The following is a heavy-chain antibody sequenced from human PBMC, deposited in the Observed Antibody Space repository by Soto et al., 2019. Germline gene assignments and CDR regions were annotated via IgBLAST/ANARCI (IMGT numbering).Heavy chain of an antibody. CDR2: INHSGST. Sequence: PSETLSLTCAVYGGSFSGYYWSWIRQPPGKGLEWIGEINHSGSTNYNPSLKSRVTISVDTSKNQFSLKLSSVTAADTAVYYCARTRTGLYYYYGMDVWGQGTTVTVSS. D-gene: IGHD1-1*01. J-gene: IGHJ6*02. CDR3: ARTRTGLYYYYGMDV. CDR1: GGSFSGYY. V-gene: IGHV4-34*01.